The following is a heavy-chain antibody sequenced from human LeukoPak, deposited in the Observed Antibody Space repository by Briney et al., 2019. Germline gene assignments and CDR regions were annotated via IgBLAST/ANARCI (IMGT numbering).Heavy chain of an antibody. J-gene: IGHJ4*02. V-gene: IGHV3-23*01. CDR3: AKQLGYCSDGSCYFPY. CDR2: ISNNGGYT. CDR1: GFTFSSSA. Sequence: TGGSLRLSCAASGFTFSSSAMSWVRQVPGKGLEWVSGISNNGGYTYYADSVQGRFTISRDNSKSTLCLQMNSLRAEDTAVYYCAKQLGYCSDGSCYFPYWGQGTLVTVSS. D-gene: IGHD2-15*01.